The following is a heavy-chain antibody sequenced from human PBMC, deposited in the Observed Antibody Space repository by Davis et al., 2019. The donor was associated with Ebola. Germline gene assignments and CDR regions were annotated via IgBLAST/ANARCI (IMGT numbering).Heavy chain of an antibody. CDR2: IKYSGTT. CDR1: GGSLSGYY. J-gene: IGHJ6*03. V-gene: IGHV4-34*01. D-gene: IGHD3-3*01. CDR3: ARVRSGHYYYYMDV. Sequence: MPSETLSLTCAVYGGSLSGYYWSWIRQPPGKGLEWIGEIKYSGTTNYNPSLKSRVTISVDTSKNQFSLKLSSVTAADTADCARVRSGHYYYYMDVWGKGTTVTVSS.